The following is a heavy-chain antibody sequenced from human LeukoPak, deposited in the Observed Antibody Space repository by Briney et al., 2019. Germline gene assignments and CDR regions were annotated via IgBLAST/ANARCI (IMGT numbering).Heavy chain of an antibody. D-gene: IGHD6-13*01. V-gene: IGHV3-23*01. J-gene: IGHJ6*03. Sequence: PVQPLDSPLAASGRDDSTNYADSVKGRFTISRDNAKNSLYLQMNSLRAEDTALYYCAKGSSSGIYYMDVWGKGTTVTISS. CDR3: AKGSSSGIYYMDV. CDR2: ASGRDDST.